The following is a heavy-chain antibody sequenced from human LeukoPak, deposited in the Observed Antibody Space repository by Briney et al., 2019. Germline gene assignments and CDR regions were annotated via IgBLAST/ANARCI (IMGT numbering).Heavy chain of an antibody. CDR1: GGSISSSSYY. D-gene: IGHD3/OR15-3a*01. Sequence: PSETLSITCTVSGGSISSSSYYWGWIRQPPGKGLEWMGSIYYCENTYYNPALKSRVTISVDTSKTQFSLELSSVSAADTVVYYCARDMIFGVVILPHYFDYWGEGALVTLSS. CDR3: ARDMIFGVVILPHYFDY. V-gene: IGHV4-39*07. J-gene: IGHJ4*02. CDR2: IYYCENT.